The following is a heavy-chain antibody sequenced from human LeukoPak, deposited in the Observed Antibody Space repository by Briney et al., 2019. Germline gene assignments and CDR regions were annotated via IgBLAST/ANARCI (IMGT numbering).Heavy chain of an antibody. J-gene: IGHJ4*02. Sequence: PGGSLRLSCVASGFRSTYMSWVRQAAGKGLEWVSVIYSGDSTYYADSVKGRFTISRDISKNTVYLQMNSLRPEDTAVYHCARDLWDATGYWGQGTLVTVAS. CDR3: ARDLWDATGY. V-gene: IGHV3-66*02. CDR1: GFRSTY. CDR2: IYSGDST. D-gene: IGHD3-3*01.